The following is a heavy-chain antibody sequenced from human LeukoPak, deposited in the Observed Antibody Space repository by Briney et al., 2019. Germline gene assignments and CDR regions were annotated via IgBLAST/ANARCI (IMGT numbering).Heavy chain of an antibody. D-gene: IGHD3-9*01. CDR2: ISSSSSYI. CDR1: GFTFSSYS. J-gene: IGHJ4*02. V-gene: IGHV3-21*01. CDR3: ARDAAQLRYFDWLLYGSYFDY. Sequence: GGSLRLSCAASGFTFSSYSMNWVRQAPGKGLEWVSSISSSSSYIYYADSVKGRFTISRDNAKNSLYLQMNSLRAEDTAVYYCARDAAQLRYFDWLLYGSYFDYWGQGTLVTVSS.